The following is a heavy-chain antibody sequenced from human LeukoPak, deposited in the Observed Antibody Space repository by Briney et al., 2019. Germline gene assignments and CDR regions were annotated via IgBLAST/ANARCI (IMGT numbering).Heavy chain of an antibody. J-gene: IGHJ5*02. CDR2: INHSGST. D-gene: IGHD6-13*01. Sequence: SETLSLTCAVYGGSFSGYYWSWIRQPPGKGLEWIGEINHSGSTNYNPSLKSRVTISVDTSKNQFSLKLSSVTAADTAVYYCARRGIAAAVWFDPWGQGTLVTVSS. CDR1: GGSFSGYY. V-gene: IGHV4-34*01. CDR3: ARRGIAAAVWFDP.